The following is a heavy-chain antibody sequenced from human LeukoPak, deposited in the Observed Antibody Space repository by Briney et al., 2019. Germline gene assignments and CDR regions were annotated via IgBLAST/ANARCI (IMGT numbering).Heavy chain of an antibody. CDR3: AIHPPPWLGGGPDY. Sequence: GGSLRLSCAASGFTFSSYAMHWVRQAPGKGLEWVAVISYDGSNKYYADSVKGRFTISRDNSKNTLYLQMNSLRAEDTAVYYCAIHPPPWLGGGPDYWGQGTLVTVSS. CDR1: GFTFSSYA. J-gene: IGHJ4*02. CDR2: ISYDGSNK. V-gene: IGHV3-30-3*01. D-gene: IGHD2-15*01.